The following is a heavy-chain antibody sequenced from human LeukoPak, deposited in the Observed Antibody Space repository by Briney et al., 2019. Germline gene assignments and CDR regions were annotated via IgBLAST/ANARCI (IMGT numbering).Heavy chain of an antibody. J-gene: IGHJ4*02. D-gene: IGHD2-2*01. Sequence: GGSLRLSCAASGLTFSSYWMTWVRQAPGKGLAWVANINEDGSEEQYVDSVKGRFTISRDNAKNSLYLQMNSLRAEDTAVYYCAREHCSSTSCPVVPDYWGQGTLVTVSS. V-gene: IGHV3-7*01. CDR2: INEDGSEE. CDR3: AREHCSSTSCPVVPDY. CDR1: GLTFSSYW.